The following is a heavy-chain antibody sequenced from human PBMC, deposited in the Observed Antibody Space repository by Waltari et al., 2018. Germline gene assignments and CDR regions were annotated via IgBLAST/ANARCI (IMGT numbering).Heavy chain of an antibody. CDR1: GFTFSSYA. CDR3: AKDGIRYYDILTGAFDY. J-gene: IGHJ4*02. CDR2: ISYDGSNK. V-gene: IGHV3-30*04. D-gene: IGHD3-9*01. Sequence: QVQLVESGGGVVQPGRSLRLSCAASGFTFSSYAMHWVRQAPGKGLEWVAVISYDGSNKYYADSVKGRVTISRDNSKNTLYLQMNSLRAEDTAVYYRAKDGIRYYDILTGAFDYWGQGTLVTVSS.